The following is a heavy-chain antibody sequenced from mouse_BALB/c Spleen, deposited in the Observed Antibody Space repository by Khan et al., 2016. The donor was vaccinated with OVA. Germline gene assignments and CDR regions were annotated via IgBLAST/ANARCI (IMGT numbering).Heavy chain of an antibody. J-gene: IGHJ2*01. D-gene: IGHD1-3*01. CDR1: GFSLTSYG. Sequence: GKRKEEGPGLVAPSQSLSITCTVSGFSLTSYGVHWVRQPPGKGLEWLGVIWAGGSTNYNSALMSRLSISKDNSKSQVFLKMNSLQTDDTAMYYCARLEDIWGQGTTLTVSS. V-gene: IGHV2-9*02. CDR2: IWAGGST. CDR3: ARLEDI.